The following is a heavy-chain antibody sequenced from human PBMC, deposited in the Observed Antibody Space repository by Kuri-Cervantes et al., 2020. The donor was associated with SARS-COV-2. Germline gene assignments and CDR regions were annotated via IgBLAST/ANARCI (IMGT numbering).Heavy chain of an antibody. V-gene: IGHV3-30*18. D-gene: IGHD5-24*01. CDR3: AKNGKMATIDEYYFDY. CDR2: ISYDGSNK. J-gene: IGHJ4*02. CDR1: GFAFSTYG. Sequence: GGSLRLSCAASGFAFSTYGMHWVRQAPGKGLEWVAVISYDGSNKYYADSVKGRFTISRDNSKNTLYLQMNSLRAEDTAVYYCAKNGKMATIDEYYFDYWGQGTLVTISS.